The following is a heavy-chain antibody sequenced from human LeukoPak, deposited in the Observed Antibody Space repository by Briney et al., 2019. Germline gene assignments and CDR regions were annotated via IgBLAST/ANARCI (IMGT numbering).Heavy chain of an antibody. V-gene: IGHV1-2*02. D-gene: IGHD6-19*01. CDR2: INPNSGGT. CDR3: ARDPSGGWYYFDY. J-gene: IGHJ4*02. Sequence: ASVKVSCKASGYTFTGYYMHWVRQAPGQGLEWMGWINPNSGGTNYAQKFQGRVTMTRDTSISTAYMELSRLRSDDTAAYYCARDPSGGWYYFDYWGQGTLVTVPS. CDR1: GYTFTGYY.